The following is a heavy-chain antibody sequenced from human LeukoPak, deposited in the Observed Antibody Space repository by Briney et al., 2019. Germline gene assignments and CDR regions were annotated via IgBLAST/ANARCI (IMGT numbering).Heavy chain of an antibody. V-gene: IGHV4-59*11. Sequence: PFEPLSLTCTVSGGSISSHYWSWIRPPPGKGLEWIGYIYYSGSTNYNPSLKSRVTISVDTSKNQFSLKLSSVTAADTAVYYCAGGGSYLGPFDYWGQGALGTVSS. CDR2: IYYSGST. D-gene: IGHD1-26*01. J-gene: IGHJ4*02. CDR3: AGGGSYLGPFDY. CDR1: GGSISSHY.